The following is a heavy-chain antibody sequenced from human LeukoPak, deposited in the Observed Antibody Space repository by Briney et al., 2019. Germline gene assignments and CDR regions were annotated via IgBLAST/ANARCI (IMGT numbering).Heavy chain of an antibody. CDR3: ARVPFLTGFYYMDV. CDR1: GLSFSSYG. Sequence: GRSLRLSCAASGLSFSSYGMNWVRQAPGKGLEWVAVISDDGSNIYYADSVKGRFTISRDNSKNTLYLQMNSLRAEDTAVYYCARVPFLTGFYYMDVWGKGTTVTVSS. V-gene: IGHV3-30*03. D-gene: IGHD3-9*01. J-gene: IGHJ6*03. CDR2: ISDDGSNI.